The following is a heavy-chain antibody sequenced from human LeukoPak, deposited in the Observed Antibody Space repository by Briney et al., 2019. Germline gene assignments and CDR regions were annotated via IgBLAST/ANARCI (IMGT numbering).Heavy chain of an antibody. CDR1: GFTLSDYW. Sequence: GGSLRLSCAASGFTLSDYWMSWVRQAPGKGLEWVANIKPDGSEKYYVDSVKGRFTISRDSAKNSLYLQMNGLRAEDTAIYYCAGVYWGQGTLVTVSS. CDR3: AGVY. J-gene: IGHJ4*02. V-gene: IGHV3-7*01. CDR2: IKPDGSEK.